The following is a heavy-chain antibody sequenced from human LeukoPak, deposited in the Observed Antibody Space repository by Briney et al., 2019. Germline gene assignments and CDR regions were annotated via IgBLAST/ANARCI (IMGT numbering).Heavy chain of an antibody. CDR2: IYPGESDT. D-gene: IGHD3-3*01. CDR3: ARLGGGYDFWSGYYG. V-gene: IGHV5-51*01. J-gene: IGHJ4*02. Sequence: GESLKISGKGSGYSFTSYWIGWLRQMPGKGLEWMGIIYPGESDTRYRPSFQGQVTRSADKSISTAYLQWSSLEASDTAMYYCARLGGGYDFWSGYYGWGQGTLVTVSS. CDR1: GYSFTSYW.